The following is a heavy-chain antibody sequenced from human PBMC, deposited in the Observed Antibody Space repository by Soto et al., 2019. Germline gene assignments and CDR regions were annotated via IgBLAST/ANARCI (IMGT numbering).Heavy chain of an antibody. V-gene: IGHV4-34*01. CDR1: GESFSGYY. D-gene: IGHD3-3*01. J-gene: IGHJ6*02. CDR3: ARARPYYDFWSGYYSYFYGLDV. CDR2: INHSGST. Sequence: QVQLQQWGAGLLKPSETLSLTCAVYGESFSGYYWSWIRQPPGKGLEWIGEINHSGSTNYNPSLKSRVTISVDTSKNQFSLRLSSVTAADTAVYYCARARPYYDFWSGYYSYFYGLDVWGQGTTVTVSS.